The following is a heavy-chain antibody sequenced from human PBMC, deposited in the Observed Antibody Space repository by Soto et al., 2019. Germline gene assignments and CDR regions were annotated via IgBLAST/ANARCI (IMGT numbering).Heavy chain of an antibody. CDR1: GFTLGTYV. CDR3: AKDRKGSYCSGGTCYSFDY. V-gene: IGHV3-23*01. J-gene: IGHJ4*02. Sequence: GGSLRLSCAASGFTLGTYVMTWVRQAPGKGLEWVSAISGSGGSTNYADPVKGRFTISRDNTKNTLYLQMNSLRVEDTAVYYCAKDRKGSYCSGGTCYSFDYWGQGTLVTVSS. D-gene: IGHD2-15*01. CDR2: ISGSGGST.